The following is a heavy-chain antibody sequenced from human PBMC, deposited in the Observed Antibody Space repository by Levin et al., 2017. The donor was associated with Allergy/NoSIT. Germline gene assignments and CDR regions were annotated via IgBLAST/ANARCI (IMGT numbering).Heavy chain of an antibody. J-gene: IGHJ6*03. D-gene: IGHD5-18*01. Sequence: SETLSLTCTVSGGSISSYYWSWIRQPPGKGLEWIGYIYYSGSTNYNPSLKSRVTISVDTSKNQFSLKLSSVTAADTAVYYCARQWGGYSYGPDYYYYYMDVWGKGTTVTVSS. CDR2: IYYSGST. V-gene: IGHV4-59*08. CDR1: GGSISSYY. CDR3: ARQWGGYSYGPDYYYYYMDV.